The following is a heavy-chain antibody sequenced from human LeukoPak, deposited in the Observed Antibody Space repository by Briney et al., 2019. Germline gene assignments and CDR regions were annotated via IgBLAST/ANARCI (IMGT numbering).Heavy chain of an antibody. Sequence: SSQTLSLTCTVSGGSISSGSYYWSWIRQPAGKGLEWIGCIYTSGSTNYNPSLKSRVTISVDTSKNQFSLKLSSVTAADTAVYYCARVHRYYDFWRLDPWGQGTLVTVSS. CDR3: ARVHRYYDFWRLDP. CDR2: IYTSGST. CDR1: GGSISSGSYY. J-gene: IGHJ5*02. V-gene: IGHV4-61*02. D-gene: IGHD3-3*01.